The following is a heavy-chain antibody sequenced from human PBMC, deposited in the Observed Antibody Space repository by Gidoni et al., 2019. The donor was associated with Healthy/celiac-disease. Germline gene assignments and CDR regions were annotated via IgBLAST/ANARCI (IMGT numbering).Heavy chain of an antibody. CDR2: ISSSSSYI. J-gene: IGHJ3*02. CDR3: ARDAYSSSFPEGAFDI. D-gene: IGHD6-6*01. V-gene: IGHV3-21*01. Sequence: EVQLVESGGGLVKPGGSLRLSCAASGFTFSSYSMNWVRQAPGKGLEWVSSISSSSSYIYYADSVKGRFTISRDNAKNSLYLQMNSLRAEDTAVYYCARDAYSSSFPEGAFDIWGQGTMVTVSS. CDR1: GFTFSSYS.